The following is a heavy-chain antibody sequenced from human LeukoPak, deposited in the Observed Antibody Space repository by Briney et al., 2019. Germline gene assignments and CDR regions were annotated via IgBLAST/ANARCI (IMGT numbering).Heavy chain of an antibody. D-gene: IGHD5-12*01. J-gene: IGHJ4*02. CDR1: GFTFSSYS. CDR2: ISSSSSYI. Sequence: PRGSLRLSCAASGFTFSSYSMNWVRQAPGKGLEWVSSISSSSSYIYYADSVKGRFTISRDNAKNSLYPQMNSLRAEDTAVYYCARDSGYDYAAFNYWGQGTLVTVSS. V-gene: IGHV3-21*01. CDR3: ARDSGYDYAAFNY.